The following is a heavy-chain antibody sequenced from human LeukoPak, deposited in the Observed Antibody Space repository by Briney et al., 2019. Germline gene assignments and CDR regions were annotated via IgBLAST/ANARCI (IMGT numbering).Heavy chain of an antibody. CDR2: IYSGGST. V-gene: IGHV3-53*01. Sequence: VGSLRLSCAASGFTVSSNYMSWVRQAPGKGLEWVSIIYSGGSTNYADSVKGRFTISRDNSKNTVYLQMESLRAEDTAVYYCARSSPGVGPTWGQGTLVTVSS. CDR1: GFTVSSNY. CDR3: ARSSPGVGPT. J-gene: IGHJ4*02. D-gene: IGHD1-26*01.